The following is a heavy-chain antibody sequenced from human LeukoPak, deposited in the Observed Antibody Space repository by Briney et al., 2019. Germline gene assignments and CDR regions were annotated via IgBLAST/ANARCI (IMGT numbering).Heavy chain of an antibody. D-gene: IGHD3-9*01. CDR1: GFTFPSYV. CDR3: AKREGTYYDILTGYYY. CDR2: ISGSGGST. Sequence: AGGSLRLSCAASGFTFPSYVMSWVRQAPGKGLEWVSAISGSGGSTYYADSVKGRFTISRDNSKNTLYLQMNSLRAEDTAVYYCAKREGTYYDILTGYYYWGQGTLVTVSS. V-gene: IGHV3-23*01. J-gene: IGHJ4*02.